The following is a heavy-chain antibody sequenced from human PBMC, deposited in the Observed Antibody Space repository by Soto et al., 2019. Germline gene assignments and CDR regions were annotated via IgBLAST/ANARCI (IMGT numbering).Heavy chain of an antibody. CDR1: GFSVSANN. CDR2: IYGTDTT. D-gene: IGHD3-10*01. Sequence: EVQLVETGGDLIQPGGSLRLSCAASGFSVSANNMNWVRQAPGKGLEWVSIIYGTDTTSYADSVRGRFTVSRDNSKNTVYLQMDSLRCEDTALYHCVRGGFDWGQGTLVTVSS. J-gene: IGHJ4*02. CDR3: VRGGFD. V-gene: IGHV3-53*02.